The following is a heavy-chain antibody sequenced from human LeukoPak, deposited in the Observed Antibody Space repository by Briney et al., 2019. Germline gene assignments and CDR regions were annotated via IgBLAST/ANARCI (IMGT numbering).Heavy chain of an antibody. CDR1: GFLFSSYS. Sequence: GGSLRLSCSASGFLFSSYSMSWVHQAPGKGLQWVSAMSGSGSTYYADSVKGRFTISRDKSKNTLYLQMNSLRAEDTAVYYCAKDVGSCSWYYFDYWGQGTLVTVSS. D-gene: IGHD6-13*01. CDR3: AKDVGSCSWYYFDY. V-gene: IGHV3-23*01. CDR2: MSGSGST. J-gene: IGHJ4*02.